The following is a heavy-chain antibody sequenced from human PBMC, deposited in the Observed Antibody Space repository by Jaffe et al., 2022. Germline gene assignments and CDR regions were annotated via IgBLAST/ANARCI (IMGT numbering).Heavy chain of an antibody. V-gene: IGHV3-21*01. D-gene: IGHD3-16*02. CDR3: ARARKIIGLGYWYFDL. J-gene: IGHJ2*01. Sequence: EVQLVESGGGLVKPGGSLRLSCAASGFTFSSYSMNWVRQAPGKGLEWVSSISSSSSYIYYADSVKGRFTISRDNAKNSLYLQMNSLRAEDTAVYYCARARKIIGLGYWYFDLWGRGTLVTVSS. CDR2: ISSSSSYI. CDR1: GFTFSSYS.